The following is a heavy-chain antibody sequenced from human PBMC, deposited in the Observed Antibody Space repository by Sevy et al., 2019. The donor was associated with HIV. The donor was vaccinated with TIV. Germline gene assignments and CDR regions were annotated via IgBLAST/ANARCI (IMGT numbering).Heavy chain of an antibody. CDR2: IYHSGST. Sequence: SETLSLTCAVSGYSISSGYYWGWIRQPPGKGLEWIGSIYHSGSTYYNPSLKSRVTISVDTSKNQFSLKLSSVTAADTAVYYCARRVTYCGGDCYSGGSGYFDYWGQRTLVTVSS. CDR3: ARRVTYCGGDCYSGGSGYFDY. V-gene: IGHV4-38-2*01. J-gene: IGHJ4*02. D-gene: IGHD2-21*02. CDR1: GYSISSGYY.